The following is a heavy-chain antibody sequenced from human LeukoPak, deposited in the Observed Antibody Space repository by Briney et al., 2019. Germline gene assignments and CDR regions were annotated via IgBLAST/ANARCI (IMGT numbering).Heavy chain of an antibody. D-gene: IGHD3-10*01. CDR3: ARDPGYYGSGYYYMDV. V-gene: IGHV4-59*01. CDR2: IYYSGST. Sequence: SETLSLTCTVSGGSSSSYYWSWIRQPPGKGLEWIGYIYYSGSTNYNPSLKSRVTISVDTSKNQFSLKLSSVTAADTAVYYCARDPGYYGSGYYYMDVWGKGTTVTVSS. CDR1: GGSSSSYY. J-gene: IGHJ6*03.